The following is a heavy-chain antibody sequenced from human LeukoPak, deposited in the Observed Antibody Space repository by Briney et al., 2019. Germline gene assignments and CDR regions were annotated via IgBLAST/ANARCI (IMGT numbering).Heavy chain of an antibody. D-gene: IGHD3-10*01. V-gene: IGHV4-59*01. CDR1: GGSTSNYY. Sequence: SETLSLTCTVSGGSTSNYYWSWIRQPPGKGLEWIGYIYNSGSTNYNPSLKSRVTISVDTSKNQLSLNLRSVTAADTAAYYCARVGTSGSSVAYDYWGQGTLVTVSS. CDR3: ARVGTSGSSVAYDY. J-gene: IGHJ4*02. CDR2: IYNSGST.